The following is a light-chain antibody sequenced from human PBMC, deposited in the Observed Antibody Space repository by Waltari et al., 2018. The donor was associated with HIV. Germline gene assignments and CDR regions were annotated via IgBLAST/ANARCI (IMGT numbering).Light chain of an antibody. CDR2: GAS. V-gene: IGKV3-20*01. CDR3: QQYVSSPLT. J-gene: IGKJ4*01. CDR1: QSVSSNY. Sequence: EIVLTQSPGTLSLSPGERATLSCRASQSVSSNYLAWYQQKPGQAPRLLIYGASSRATGLPDRISGSVSGTDFTLTISRLEPEDFAVYFCQQYVSSPLTFGGGTNLEIK.